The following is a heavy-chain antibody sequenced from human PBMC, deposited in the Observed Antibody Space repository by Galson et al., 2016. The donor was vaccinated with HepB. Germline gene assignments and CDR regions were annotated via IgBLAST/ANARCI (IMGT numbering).Heavy chain of an antibody. V-gene: IGHV6-1*01. CDR2: TYYRSKWYN. CDR1: WDSVSSNSAA. Sequence: CAISWDSVSSNSAAWNWIRQSPSRGLEWLGRTYYRSKWYNDYAVSVKSRITINPNTSKNQFSPQLNSVTPEDTAVYYCARGPRAYFDFWGQGTLVTVSS. CDR3: ARGPRAYFDF. J-gene: IGHJ4*02.